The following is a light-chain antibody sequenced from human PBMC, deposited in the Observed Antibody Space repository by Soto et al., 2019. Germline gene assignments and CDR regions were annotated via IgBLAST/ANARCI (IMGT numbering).Light chain of an antibody. Sequence: DIQLTQSPPFLSASVGDRVTISCRASQDMNTYIAWYQQKPGKAPKLLIYGASTLQSGVPSTFRGSESGAVFTLTISSLQTEEFATYYCQQLHSYPIPVGQVTRLAI. J-gene: IGKJ5*01. CDR3: QQLHSYPIP. CDR1: QDMNTY. CDR2: GAS. V-gene: IGKV1-9*01.